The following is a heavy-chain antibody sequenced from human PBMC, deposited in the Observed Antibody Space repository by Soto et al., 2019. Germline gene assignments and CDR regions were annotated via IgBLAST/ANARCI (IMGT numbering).Heavy chain of an antibody. CDR1: GFAFSAYD. CDR2: IGTSGDA. CDR3: AREKGVCSNISCPNNIYHFAMDV. D-gene: IGHD2-2*01. Sequence: DVQLVESGGGLVQPGGSLRLSCAASGFAFSAYDMHWVRQVTGKGLEWVSSIGTSGDAHYTGSVEGRFSASRENAKNSLYLHMNSLRAGDTAVYYCAREKGVCSNISCPNNIYHFAMDVWGQGTTVIVSS. J-gene: IGHJ6*02. V-gene: IGHV3-13*01.